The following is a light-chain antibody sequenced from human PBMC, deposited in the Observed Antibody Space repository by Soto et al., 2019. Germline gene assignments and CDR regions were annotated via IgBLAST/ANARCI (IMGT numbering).Light chain of an antibody. CDR2: DVK. CDR1: SSDVGAYDY. Sequence: QSVLTQPASVSGSPGQSIAISCTGTSSDVGAYDYVSWYQQHPGKAPKLMIYDVKYRPSGVANRFSGSKSGNTAYLTISGLQAEDEADYYCSSYTSSSSVIFGGWTQLTV. CDR3: SSYTSSSSVI. V-gene: IGLV2-14*01. J-gene: IGLJ2*01.